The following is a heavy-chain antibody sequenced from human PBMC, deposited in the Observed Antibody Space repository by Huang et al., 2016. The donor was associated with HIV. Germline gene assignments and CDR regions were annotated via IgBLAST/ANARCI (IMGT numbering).Heavy chain of an antibody. CDR1: TFRFGASW. CDR3: ATKTAAMDI. J-gene: IGHJ6*02. CDR2: SKQDESEK. D-gene: IGHD1-7*01. Sequence: VESGGRLVQPGGSIRLSCVGSTFRFGASWMSWVRQSPGKGVEWVANSKQDESEKYYVDSVKGRFNISRDNAKKVLFLEMNNVRVEDTATYYCATKTAAMDIWGQGTTVTVS. V-gene: IGHV3-7*01.